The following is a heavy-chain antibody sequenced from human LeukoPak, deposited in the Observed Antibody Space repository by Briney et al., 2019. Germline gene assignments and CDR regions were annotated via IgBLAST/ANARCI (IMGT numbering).Heavy chain of an antibody. CDR2: IYYSGST. CDR3: ARHSTTVVTPVDY. V-gene: IGHV4-59*05. D-gene: IGHD4-23*01. CDR1: GGSISSYY. Sequence: KTSETLSLTCTVSGGSISSYYWSWIRQPPGKGLEWIGSIYYSGSTYYNPSLKSRVTISVDTSKNQFSLKLSSVTAADTAVYYCARHSTTVVTPVDYWGQGTLVTVSS. J-gene: IGHJ4*02.